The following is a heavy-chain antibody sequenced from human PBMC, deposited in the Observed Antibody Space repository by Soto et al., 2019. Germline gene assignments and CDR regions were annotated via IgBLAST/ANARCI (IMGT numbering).Heavy chain of an antibody. V-gene: IGHV1-18*01. CDR2: ISAYNGNT. Sequence: ASVKVSCKASGYTFTSYGISWVRQAPGQGLEWMGWISAYNGNTNYAQKLQGRVTMTTDTSTSTAYMELRRLRSDDTAVYYCARDGIAAAGTRADYYYYYGMDVWGQGTTVTV. CDR3: ARDGIAAAGTRADYYYYYGMDV. J-gene: IGHJ6*02. CDR1: GYTFTSYG. D-gene: IGHD6-13*01.